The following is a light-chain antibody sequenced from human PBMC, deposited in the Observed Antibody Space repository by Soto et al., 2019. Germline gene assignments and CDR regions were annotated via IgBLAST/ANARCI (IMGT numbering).Light chain of an antibody. J-gene: IGLJ3*02. CDR1: SSDVASYNL. CDR2: EGS. Sequence: QSALTQPASVSGSPGQSITISCTGTSSDVASYNLVSWYQQHPGKAPKLMIYEGSKRPSGVSNRFSGSKSGNTASLTISGLQAEDEADYYCCSYAGSSTFVFGGRTKLTVL. V-gene: IGLV2-23*03. CDR3: CSYAGSSTFV.